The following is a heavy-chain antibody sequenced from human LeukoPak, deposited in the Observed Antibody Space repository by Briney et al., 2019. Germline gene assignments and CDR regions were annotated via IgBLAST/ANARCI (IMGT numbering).Heavy chain of an antibody. Sequence: PSQTLSLTCTVSGGSISSGSYYWSWIRQPAGKGLEWIGRIYTSGSTNYNPSLKSRVTISVDTPKNQFSLKLSSVTAADTAVYYCAGRKFLEWLLYPGAFDYWGQGTLVTVSS. CDR3: AGRKFLEWLLYPGAFDY. CDR1: GGSISSGSYY. V-gene: IGHV4-61*02. D-gene: IGHD3-3*01. CDR2: IYTSGST. J-gene: IGHJ4*02.